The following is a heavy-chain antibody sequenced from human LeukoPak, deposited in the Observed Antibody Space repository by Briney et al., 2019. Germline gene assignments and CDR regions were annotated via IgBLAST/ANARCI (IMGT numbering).Heavy chain of an antibody. V-gene: IGHV3-74*01. CDR2: INSDGSST. J-gene: IGHJ4*02. CDR3: ARAPRELWFGESAYYFDY. D-gene: IGHD3-10*01. CDR1: GFTFSSYW. Sequence: TGGSLRLSCAASGFTFSSYWMHWVRQAPGKGLVWVSRINSDGSSTSYADSVKGRFTISRDNAKNTLYLQMNSLRAEDTAVHYCARAPRELWFGESAYYFDYWGQGTLVTVSS.